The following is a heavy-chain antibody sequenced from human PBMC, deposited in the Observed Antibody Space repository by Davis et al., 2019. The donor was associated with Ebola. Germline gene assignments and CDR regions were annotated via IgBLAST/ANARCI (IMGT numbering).Heavy chain of an antibody. J-gene: IGHJ6*02. CDR1: GGSISSYY. CDR3: ARDQGSYYYYGMDV. V-gene: IGHV4-59*01. CDR2: IYYSGST. Sequence: SETLSLTCTVSGGSISSYYWSWIRQPPGQGLEWIGYIYYSGSTNYNPSLKSRVTISVDTSKNQFSLKLSSVTAADTAVYYCARDQGSYYYYGMDVWGQGTTVTVSS.